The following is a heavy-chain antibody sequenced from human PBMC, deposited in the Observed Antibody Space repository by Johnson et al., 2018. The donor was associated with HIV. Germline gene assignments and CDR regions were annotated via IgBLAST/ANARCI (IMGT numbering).Heavy chain of an antibody. CDR1: GFTFSNYG. CDR2: ISYDGSNE. J-gene: IGHJ3*02. D-gene: IGHD2-21*02. Sequence: QVQLVESGGGVVQPGRSLRLSCVASGFTFSNYGMHWVRQAPGKGLEWVAVISYDGSNEYYADSVKGRFTISRDNSKNTLYLQMNSLRAEDTAVYYCARGGVVTAIPHAFDIWGQGTMVTVSS. V-gene: IGHV3-30*03. CDR3: ARGGVVTAIPHAFDI.